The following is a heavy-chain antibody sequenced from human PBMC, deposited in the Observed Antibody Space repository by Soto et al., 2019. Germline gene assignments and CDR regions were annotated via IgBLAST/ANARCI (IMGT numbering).Heavy chain of an antibody. Sequence: PSETLSLTCAVSGGSISSGGYSWSWIRQPPGKGLEWIGYIYHSGSTYYNPSLKSRVTISVDRSKNQISLKLSSVTAADTAVYFCARQCPGTTTVTNEGLYYFDYWGQGTLVTVSS. J-gene: IGHJ4*02. V-gene: IGHV4-30-2*01. CDR2: IYHSGST. CDR1: GGSISSGGYS. D-gene: IGHD4-17*01. CDR3: ARQCPGTTTVTNEGLYYFDY.